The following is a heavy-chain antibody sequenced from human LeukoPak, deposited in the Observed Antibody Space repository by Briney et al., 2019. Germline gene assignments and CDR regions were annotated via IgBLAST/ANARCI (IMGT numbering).Heavy chain of an antibody. CDR3: ARGDERGLLAPGGSRPSLNWFDP. D-gene: IGHD1-26*01. J-gene: IGHJ5*02. Sequence: SETLSLTCTVSGGSISTSNYYWGWIRQPPGKGLEWIGNIFYSGSTYYSPSLKSRVTISLDTSRNQSSLKLSSVTAADTAVYYCARGDERGLLAPGGSRPSLNWFDPWGQGTLVTVSS. CDR2: IFYSGST. V-gene: IGHV4-39*07. CDR1: GGSISTSNYY.